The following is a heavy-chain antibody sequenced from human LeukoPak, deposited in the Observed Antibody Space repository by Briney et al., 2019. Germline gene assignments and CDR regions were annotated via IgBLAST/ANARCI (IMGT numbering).Heavy chain of an antibody. Sequence: GASVKVSCKASGYTFTGYYMHWVRQAPGQGLEWMGWINPNSGGTNYAQKFQGWVTMTRDTSISTAYMELSRLRSDDTAVYYCASSPDSSGPYGMDVWGQGTTVTVSS. D-gene: IGHD6-19*01. CDR3: ASSPDSSGPYGMDV. J-gene: IGHJ6*02. CDR2: INPNSGGT. CDR1: GYTFTGYY. V-gene: IGHV1-2*04.